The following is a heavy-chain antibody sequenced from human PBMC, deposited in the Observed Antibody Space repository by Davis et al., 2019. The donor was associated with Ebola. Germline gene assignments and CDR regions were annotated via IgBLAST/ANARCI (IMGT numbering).Heavy chain of an antibody. CDR3: ARHEAYSDTLYGMDV. Sequence: SETLSLTCAVYGGSFSGYYWGWIRQSPGKGLEWIGSMYYRGSAFYNPSLKSRVTISLDTSKNQFSLKLNSVTAADTAVYYCARHEAYSDTLYGMDVWGQGTTITVSS. CDR2: MYYRGSA. V-gene: IGHV4-39*01. CDR1: GGSFSGYY. D-gene: IGHD6-13*01. J-gene: IGHJ6*02.